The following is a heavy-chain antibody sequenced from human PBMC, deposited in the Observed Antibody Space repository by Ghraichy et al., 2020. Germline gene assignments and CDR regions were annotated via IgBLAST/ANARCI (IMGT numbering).Heavy chain of an antibody. CDR2: IYYSGST. D-gene: IGHD2-21*02. V-gene: IGHV4-28*01. CDR1: GYSISSSNW. Sequence: SETLSLTCAVSGYSISSSNWWGWIRQPPGKGLEWIGYIYYSGSTYYNPSLKSRVTMSVDTSKNQFSLKLSSVTAVDTAVYYCARRAPSVVVTASDAFDIWGQGTMVTVSS. J-gene: IGHJ3*02. CDR3: ARRAPSVVVTASDAFDI.